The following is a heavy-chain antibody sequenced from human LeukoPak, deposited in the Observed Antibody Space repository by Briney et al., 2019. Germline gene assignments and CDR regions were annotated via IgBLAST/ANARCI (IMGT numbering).Heavy chain of an antibody. CDR3: ARLWSGYKRIDY. CDR1: TYSISSGYY. CDR2: IYHSGST. Sequence: SETLSLTCAVSTYSISSGYYWGWIRQPPGKGLEWIGSIYHSGSTFYNPSLKSRVTISVDTSKNQFSLRLSSVTAADTVMYYCARLWSGYKRIDYWGQGTLVTVSS. J-gene: IGHJ4*02. V-gene: IGHV4-38-2*01. D-gene: IGHD5-12*01.